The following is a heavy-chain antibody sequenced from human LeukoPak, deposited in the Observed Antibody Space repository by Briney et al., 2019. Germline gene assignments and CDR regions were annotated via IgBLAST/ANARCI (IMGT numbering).Heavy chain of an antibody. J-gene: IGHJ5*02. Sequence: GGSLRLSCAASEFSVGSNYMTWVRQAPGKGLEWVSLIYSGGSTYYADSVKGRFTISRDNSKNTLYLQMNSLRAEDTAVYYCATSHLPTGYYDILTGYYADPWGQGTLVTVSS. CDR3: ATSHLPTGYYDILTGYYADP. D-gene: IGHD3-9*01. CDR2: IYSGGST. V-gene: IGHV3-66*01. CDR1: EFSVGSNY.